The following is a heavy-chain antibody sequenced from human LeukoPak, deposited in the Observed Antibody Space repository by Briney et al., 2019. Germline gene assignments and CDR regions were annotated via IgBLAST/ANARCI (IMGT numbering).Heavy chain of an antibody. CDR2: INPNSGGT. Sequence: ASVKVPCKASGYTFTGYYMHWVRQAPGQGLEWMGWINPNSGGTNYAQKFQGRVTMTRDTSISTAYMELSRLRSDDTAVYYCARDGGTIRYLSWFDPWGQGTLVTVSS. V-gene: IGHV1-2*02. CDR1: GYTFTGYY. CDR3: ARDGGTIRYLSWFDP. D-gene: IGHD2-2*01. J-gene: IGHJ5*02.